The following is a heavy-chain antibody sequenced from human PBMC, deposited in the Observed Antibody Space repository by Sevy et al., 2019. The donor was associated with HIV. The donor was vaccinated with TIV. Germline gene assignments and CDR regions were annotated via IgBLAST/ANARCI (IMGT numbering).Heavy chain of an antibody. Sequence: GGSLRLSCLASGFTFNNYAMSWVRQAPGKGLEWVSLISGSGGNTYYADSVKGRCSISRDNSKNALYLQMNSLRAEDTAVYYCAKGSGRGYSYGYVDYWGQGTLVTVSS. CDR1: GFTFNNYA. D-gene: IGHD5-18*01. CDR3: AKGSGRGYSYGYVDY. J-gene: IGHJ4*02. CDR2: ISGSGGNT. V-gene: IGHV3-23*01.